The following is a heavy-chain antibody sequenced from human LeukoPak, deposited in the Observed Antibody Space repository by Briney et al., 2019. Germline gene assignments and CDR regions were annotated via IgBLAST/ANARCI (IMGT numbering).Heavy chain of an antibody. CDR3: AKGHNNYYFTIDY. CDR2: IADSGGNT. CDR1: GFTFNMYG. D-gene: IGHD2/OR15-2a*01. Sequence: GGSLRLSCAASGFTFNMYGMGWVRQAPGNWPEWVAAIADSGGNTYYADSVKGRFTISRDNSRNTLSLQMNSLRAEDTAVYYCAKGHNNYYFTIDYWGQGTLVTVSS. V-gene: IGHV3-23*01. J-gene: IGHJ4*02.